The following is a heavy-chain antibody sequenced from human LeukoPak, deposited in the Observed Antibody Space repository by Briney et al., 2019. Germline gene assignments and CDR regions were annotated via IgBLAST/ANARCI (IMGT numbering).Heavy chain of an antibody. D-gene: IGHD6-19*01. CDR2: ISSSSSYI. J-gene: IGHJ4*02. V-gene: IGHV3-21*01. Sequence: GGSLRLSCAASGFTFSSYSMNWVRQAPGKGLEWVSSISSSSSYIYYADSVKGRFTISRDNAKNSLYLQMNSLRAEDTAVYYCARGGWEALAVAIQRFDYWGQGTLVTVSS. CDR1: GFTFSSYS. CDR3: ARGGWEALAVAIQRFDY.